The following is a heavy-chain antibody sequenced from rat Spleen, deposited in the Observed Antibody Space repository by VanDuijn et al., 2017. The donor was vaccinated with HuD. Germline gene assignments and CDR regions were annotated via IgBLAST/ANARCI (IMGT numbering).Heavy chain of an antibody. J-gene: IGHJ3*01. CDR2: ISSGGST. D-gene: IGHD4-3*01. Sequence: QVQLKESGPGLVQPSQTLSLTCTVSGFSLTSNGVSWVRQPPGKGLEWIAAISSGGSTYYNSALKSRLSISRDTSKRQVFLKMNSLQTEDTAMYFCASEVGVPFAYWGQGTLVTVSS. CDR3: ASEVGVPFAY. V-gene: IGHV2S12*01. CDR1: GFSLTSNG.